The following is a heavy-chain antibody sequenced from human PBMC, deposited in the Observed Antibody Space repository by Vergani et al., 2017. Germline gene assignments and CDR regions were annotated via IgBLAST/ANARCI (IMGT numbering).Heavy chain of an antibody. CDR1: GFPFSSYS. Sequence: EVQLVESGGGLVQPGGSLRLSCAASGFPFSSYSMNWVRQAPGKGLEWVSYISSSSSTIYYADSVKGRFTISRDNAKNSLYLQMNSLRAEDTAVYYCARTNTAMVLYYYYYMDVWGKGTTVTVSS. J-gene: IGHJ6*03. CDR3: ARTNTAMVLYYYYYMDV. CDR2: ISSSSSTI. D-gene: IGHD5-18*01. V-gene: IGHV3-48*01.